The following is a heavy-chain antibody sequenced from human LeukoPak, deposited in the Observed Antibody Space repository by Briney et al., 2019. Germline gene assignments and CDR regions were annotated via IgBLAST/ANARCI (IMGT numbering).Heavy chain of an antibody. V-gene: IGHV1-18*01. CDR2: ISAYNGNT. CDR1: GYTFTSYG. D-gene: IGHD3-9*01. Sequence: ASVKVSCKASGYTFTSYGISWVRQAPGQGLEWMGWISAYNGNTNYAQKLQGRVTMTTDTSTSTSYMELSSLRSEDTAVYYCARHHDIVTHLNWFDPWGQGTLVTVSS. J-gene: IGHJ5*02. CDR3: ARHHDIVTHLNWFDP.